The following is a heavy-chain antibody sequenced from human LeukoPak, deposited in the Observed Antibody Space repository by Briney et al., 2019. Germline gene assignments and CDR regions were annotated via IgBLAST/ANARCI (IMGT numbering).Heavy chain of an antibody. CDR1: GFTFSTYW. V-gene: IGHV3-7*03. Sequence: GGSLRLSCAASGFTFSTYWMNWVRQAPGKGLEWVANIKQDGSESNYVDSVKGRFIISRDNAKNSLDLQMNSLRAEDTAVYYCARTIQLFLFDYWGQGTLVTVSS. CDR2: IKQDGSES. J-gene: IGHJ4*02. CDR3: ARTIQLFLFDY. D-gene: IGHD5-18*01.